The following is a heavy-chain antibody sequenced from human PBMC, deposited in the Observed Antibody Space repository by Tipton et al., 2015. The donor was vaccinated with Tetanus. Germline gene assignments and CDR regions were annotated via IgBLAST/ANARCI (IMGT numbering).Heavy chain of an antibody. CDR3: ARSYYYDSSGYLVGYYFDY. V-gene: IGHV5-51*01. CDR1: GYSFTSYW. CDR2: IYPGDSDT. J-gene: IGHJ4*02. D-gene: IGHD3-22*01. Sequence: MQLVQSGAEVKKPGESLKISCKGSGYSFTSYWIGWVRQMPGKGLEWMGIIYPGDSDTRYSPSFQGQVTISADKSISTAYLQWSSLKASDTTMYYCARSYYYDSSGYLVGYYFDYWGQGTLVTVSS.